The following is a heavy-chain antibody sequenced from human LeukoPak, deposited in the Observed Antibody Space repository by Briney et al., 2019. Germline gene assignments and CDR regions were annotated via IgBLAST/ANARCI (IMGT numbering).Heavy chain of an antibody. CDR2: IYYSGST. D-gene: IGHD5-12*01. CDR3: ARRLGGYNY. V-gene: IGHV4-59*08. Sequence: SETLSLTCTVSGGSISSYYWSWIRQPPGKGLEWIGYIYYSGSTKYNPSLKSRVTMSVDTSKNQFSLKLSTVTAADTAVYYCARRLGGYNYWGQGTLVTVSS. J-gene: IGHJ4*02. CDR1: GGSISSYY.